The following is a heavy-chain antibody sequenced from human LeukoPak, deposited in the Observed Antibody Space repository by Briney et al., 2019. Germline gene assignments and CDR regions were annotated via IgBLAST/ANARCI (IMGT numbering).Heavy chain of an antibody. CDR1: GGTFSSYA. D-gene: IGHD2-2*01. CDR3: ASWDCSSTSCYRYRSIADYYYGMDV. CDR2: IIPIFGTA. Sequence: ADSVKVSCKASGGTFSSYAISWVRQSPGQGLEWMGGIIPIFGTANYAQKFQGRVTITADESTSTAYMELSSLRSEDTAVYYCASWDCSSTSCYRYRSIADYYYGMDVWGKGTTVTVSS. V-gene: IGHV1-69*01. J-gene: IGHJ6*04.